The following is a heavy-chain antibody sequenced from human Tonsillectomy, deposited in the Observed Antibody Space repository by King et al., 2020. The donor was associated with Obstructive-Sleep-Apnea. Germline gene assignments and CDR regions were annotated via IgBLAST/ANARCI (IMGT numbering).Heavy chain of an antibody. CDR2: TRNKANSYTT. J-gene: IGHJ3*02. V-gene: IGHV3-72*01. CDR3: VRGGTYCSGGSCSDALDI. CDR1: GFTFSDHY. Sequence: VQLVESGGGLVQPGGSLRLSCAVSGFTFSDHYMDWVRQAPGKGLEWVGRTRNKANSYTTEYAAFVKGRFTIASDDLKNSLYLQMNSLKTEDTAVYYCVRGGTYCSGGSCSDALDIWGQGTMVTVSS. D-gene: IGHD2-15*01.